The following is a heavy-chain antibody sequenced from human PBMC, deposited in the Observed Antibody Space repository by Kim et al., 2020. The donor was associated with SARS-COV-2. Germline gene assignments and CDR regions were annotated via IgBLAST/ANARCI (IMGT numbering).Heavy chain of an antibody. D-gene: IGHD3-3*01. V-gene: IGHV3-30*04. Sequence: GGSLRLSCAASGFTFSSYAMHWVRQAPGKGLEWVAVISYDGSNKYYADSVKGRFTISRDNSKNTLYLQMNSLRAEDTAVYYCARVHPRVVIINYFDYWGQGTLVTGSS. CDR3: ARVHPRVVIINYFDY. CDR1: GFTFSSYA. CDR2: ISYDGSNK. J-gene: IGHJ4*02.